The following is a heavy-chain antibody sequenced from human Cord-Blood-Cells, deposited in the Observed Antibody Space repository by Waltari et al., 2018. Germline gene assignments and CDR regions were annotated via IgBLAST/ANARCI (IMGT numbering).Heavy chain of an antibody. J-gene: IGHJ3*02. CDR3: ARAYSNYDAFDI. Sequence: QVQLVQSGAEVKKPGSSVKVSCKASGGTFSSYAISWVRQAPGQGLEWMGRIIPILGIANYAQKFQGRVTITADKSTSTAYMELSSLRSEDTAVHYCARAYSNYDAFDIWGQGTMVTVSS. D-gene: IGHD4-4*01. V-gene: IGHV1-69*09. CDR1: GGTFSSYA. CDR2: IIPILGIA.